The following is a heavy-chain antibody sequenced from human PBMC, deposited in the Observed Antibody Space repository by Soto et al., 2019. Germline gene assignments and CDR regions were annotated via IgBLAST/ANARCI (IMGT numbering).Heavy chain of an antibody. CDR1: GFTFSSYE. Sequence: EVQLVESGGGLVQPGGSLRLSCAASGFTFSSYEMNWVRQAPGKGLEWVSYISSSGSTIYYADSVKGRFTISRDNAKNSLYLQMNSLRAEDTAVYYCARDQDSSGWFVRGGMDVWGQGTTVTVSS. V-gene: IGHV3-48*03. D-gene: IGHD6-19*01. CDR3: ARDQDSSGWFVRGGMDV. CDR2: ISSSGSTI. J-gene: IGHJ6*02.